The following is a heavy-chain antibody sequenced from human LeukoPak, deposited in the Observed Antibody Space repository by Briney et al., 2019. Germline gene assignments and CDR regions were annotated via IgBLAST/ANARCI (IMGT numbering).Heavy chain of an antibody. J-gene: IGHJ4*02. CDR2: ISYEGNNK. V-gene: IGHV3-30*18. CDR1: GFTFSNYD. D-gene: IGHD4-17*01. Sequence: GGSLRLPCAASGFTFSNYDMHWVRQAPGKGLEGWAVISYEGNNKYYADSVKGRFTISRDNSKNTLYVQMSSLRAEDTAVYYCAKAVTSVTTASLDYWGQGTLVTVSS. CDR3: AKAVTSVTTASLDY.